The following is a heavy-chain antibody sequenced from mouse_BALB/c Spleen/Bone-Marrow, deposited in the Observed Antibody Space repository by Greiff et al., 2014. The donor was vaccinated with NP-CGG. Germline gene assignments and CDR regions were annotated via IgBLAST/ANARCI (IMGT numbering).Heavy chain of an antibody. CDR3: ARELGLRLAY. CDR1: GYTFSSYW. V-gene: IGHV1-9*01. CDR2: ILPGSGST. Sequence: QVQLQQSGAELMKPGASVKISCKTSGYTFSSYWIEWVKQRPGHGLELIGEILPGSGSTNSNEKFKGKATFTADTSSNTAYMQLSSLTSEDSAVYYCARELGLRLAYWGQGTLVTVSA. J-gene: IGHJ3*01. D-gene: IGHD3-1*01.